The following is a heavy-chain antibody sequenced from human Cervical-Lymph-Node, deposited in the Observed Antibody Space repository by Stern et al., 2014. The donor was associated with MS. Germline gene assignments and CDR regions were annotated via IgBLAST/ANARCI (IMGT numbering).Heavy chain of an antibody. CDR3: SREAAWREVLGYFFEY. Sequence: EVQLEESGGGLVQPGRSLRLSCRTSGFNFYEYAMSWFRQAPGKGLEWVGFIRSYTYGGRTEYAASVKGRFSISRDDSESIAYLEMNSLKTEDTAVYYCSREAAWREVLGYFFEYWGQGTLVTVSS. J-gene: IGHJ4*02. CDR1: GFNFYEYA. V-gene: IGHV3-49*03. CDR2: IRSYTYGGRT. D-gene: IGHD1-26*01.